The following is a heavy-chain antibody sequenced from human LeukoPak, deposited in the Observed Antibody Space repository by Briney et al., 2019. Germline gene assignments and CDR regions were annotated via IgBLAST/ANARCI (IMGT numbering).Heavy chain of an antibody. CDR3: ARVPRVRGVIHYYMDV. Sequence: PSETLSLTCSVSGDSISDYYWSWIRQPPGKGLERIGYIYYSGSTNYNSSLKSRVTISLDTSKNHFSLTLTSVTTADTAVYYCARVPRVRGVIHYYMDVWGKGTTVTVSS. J-gene: IGHJ6*03. V-gene: IGHV4-59*01. CDR2: IYYSGST. D-gene: IGHD3-10*01. CDR1: GDSISDYY.